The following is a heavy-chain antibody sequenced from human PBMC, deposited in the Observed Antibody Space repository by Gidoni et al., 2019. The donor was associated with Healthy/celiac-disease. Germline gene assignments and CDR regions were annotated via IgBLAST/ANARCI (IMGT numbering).Heavy chain of an antibody. J-gene: IGHJ6*02. CDR3: ARDRGLVAHGEYYYYYGMDV. CDR2: GGT. D-gene: IGHD4-17*01. V-gene: IGHV1-2*04. Sequence: GGTNYAQKFQGWVTMTRDTSISTAYMELSRLRSDDTAVYYCARDRGLVAHGEYYYYYGMDVWGQGTTVTVSS.